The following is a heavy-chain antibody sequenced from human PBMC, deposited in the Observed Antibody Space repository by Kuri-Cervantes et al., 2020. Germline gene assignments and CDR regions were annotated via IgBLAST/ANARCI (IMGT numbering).Heavy chain of an antibody. V-gene: IGHV3-7*01. CDR3: ARNLSSIGGSGY. CDR1: GFTFSSYA. CDR2: IKQDGSVK. J-gene: IGHJ4*02. D-gene: IGHD2-15*01. Sequence: GESLKISCAASGFTFSSYAMSWVRQAPGKGLEWVANIKQDGSVKYYVDSVKGRFTISRDNAKNSLYLQMNSLRAEDTAVYYCARNLSSIGGSGYWGQGTLVTVSS.